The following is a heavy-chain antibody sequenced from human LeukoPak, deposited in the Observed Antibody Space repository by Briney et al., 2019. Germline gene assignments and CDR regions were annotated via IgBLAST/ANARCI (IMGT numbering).Heavy chain of an antibody. Sequence: SQTLSLTCTVSGGCISSGGYYWSWIRQPPGKGLEWIGYIYHSGSTYYNPSLKSRVTISVDRSKNQFSLKLSSVTAADTAVYYCARSAAGHFDYWGQGTLVTVSS. CDR1: GGCISSGGYY. CDR3: ARSAAGHFDY. J-gene: IGHJ4*02. D-gene: IGHD6-13*01. CDR2: IYHSGST. V-gene: IGHV4-30-2*01.